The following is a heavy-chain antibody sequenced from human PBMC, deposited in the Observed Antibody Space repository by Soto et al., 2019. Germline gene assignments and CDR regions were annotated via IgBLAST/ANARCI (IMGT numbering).Heavy chain of an antibody. CDR3: ARLHSEYRQIDP. V-gene: IGHV4-39*01. CDR2: AYYSGST. Sequence: PSETLSLTCTVSGPSITTDSYYWGWIRQPPGKGLEWIGSAYYSGSTYYNPSLKSRVTISVDTSKNQFSLKLSSVTAADTSVYFCARLHSEYRQIDPWGQGTLVTVSS. J-gene: IGHJ5*02. D-gene: IGHD1-26*01. CDR1: GPSITTDSYY.